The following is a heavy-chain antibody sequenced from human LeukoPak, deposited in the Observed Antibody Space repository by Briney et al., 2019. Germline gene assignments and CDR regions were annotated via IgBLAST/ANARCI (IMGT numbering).Heavy chain of an antibody. D-gene: IGHD6-25*01. J-gene: IGHJ4*02. CDR3: AKGSRAAGYYFDY. Sequence: GGSLRLSCAASGFTFSSYSMNWVRQAPGKGLEWVSSISSSSSSYIYYADSVKGRFTISRDNAKNTLYLQMNSLRAEDTAVYYCAKGSRAAGYYFDYWGQGTLVTVSS. CDR1: GFTFSSYS. V-gene: IGHV3-21*04. CDR2: ISSSSSSYI.